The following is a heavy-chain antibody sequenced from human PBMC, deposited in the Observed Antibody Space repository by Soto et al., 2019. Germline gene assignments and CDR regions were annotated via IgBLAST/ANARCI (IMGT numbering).Heavy chain of an antibody. D-gene: IGHD5-12*01. CDR3: AREGSYSAYNFAHGIQLWSFDF. Sequence: SETLSLTFPVSCCSINTFYWSWVRQPSGKGLELIGRIFSSGSTSFNPSLESRVAMSVDTSKNHFSLNLSSVTAADMAVYYCAREGSYSAYNFAHGIQLWSFDFWGQGALVTVSS. V-gene: IGHV4-4*07. J-gene: IGHJ4*02. CDR2: IFSSGST. CDR1: CCSINTFY.